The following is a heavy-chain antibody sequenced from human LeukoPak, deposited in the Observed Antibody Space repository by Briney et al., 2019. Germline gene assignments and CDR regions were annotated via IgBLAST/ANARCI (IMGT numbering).Heavy chain of an antibody. CDR3: VRVSIGWYFDY. D-gene: IGHD6-19*01. J-gene: IGHJ4*02. Sequence: ASVKVSCRASGYTFTDFTDYYIHWVRQAPGQGLEWMGWINPNSGGTYYAHKFQGRVTMTRDTSISTVHMELNRLTSDDAVVYFCVRVSIGWYFDYWGQGTLVSVAS. CDR1: GYTFTDFTDYY. V-gene: IGHV1-2*02. CDR2: INPNSGGT.